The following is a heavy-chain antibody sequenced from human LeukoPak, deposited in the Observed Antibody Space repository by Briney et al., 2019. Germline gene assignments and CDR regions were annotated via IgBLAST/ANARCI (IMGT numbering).Heavy chain of an antibody. V-gene: IGHV3-23*01. CDR3: AKGPVGGGGSPAHYYYYYMDV. D-gene: IGHD2-15*01. CDR1: GFTFSSCA. Sequence: PGGSLRLSCAASGFTFSSCAMSWVRQAPGKGLEWVSAISGSGGSTYYADSVKGRFTISRDNSKNTLYLQMNSLRAEDTAVYYCAKGPVGGGGSPAHYYYYYMDVWGKGTTVTVSS. J-gene: IGHJ6*03. CDR2: ISGSGGST.